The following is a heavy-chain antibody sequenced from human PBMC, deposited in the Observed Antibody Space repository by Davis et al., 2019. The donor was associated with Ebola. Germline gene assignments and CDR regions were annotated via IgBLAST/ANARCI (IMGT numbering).Heavy chain of an antibody. D-gene: IGHD2-15*01. CDR2: IKQDGSEK. CDR1: GFTFGDYA. CDR3: ASGKYCNGGSCSEFDY. V-gene: IGHV3-7*01. Sequence: GGSLRLSCTASGFTFGDYAMSWVRQAPGKGLEWVANIKQDGSEKYYADSVKGRFTISRDNSKNTLYLQMNSLRVEDTAVYYCASGKYCNGGSCSEFDYWGQGTLVTVSS. J-gene: IGHJ4*02.